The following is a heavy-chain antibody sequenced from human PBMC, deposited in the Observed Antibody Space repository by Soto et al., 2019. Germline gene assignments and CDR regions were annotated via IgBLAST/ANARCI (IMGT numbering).Heavy chain of an antibody. CDR3: AREIGPGLLWAYDDYGMGV. D-gene: IGHD2-2*01. V-gene: IGHV3-11*01. CDR2: ISSSGSTI. Sequence: QVQLVESGGGLVKPGGSLRLSCAASGFTFSDYYMSWIRQAPGKGLEWVSYISSSGSTIYYADSVKGRFTISRDNAKNTRHLQRNSRRAEDTAGNYGAREIGPGLLWAYDDYGMGVWGRGTTVTV. CDR1: GFTFSDYY. J-gene: IGHJ6*02.